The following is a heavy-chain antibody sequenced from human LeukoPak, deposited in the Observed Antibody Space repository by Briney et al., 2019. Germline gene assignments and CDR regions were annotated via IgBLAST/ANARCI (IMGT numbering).Heavy chain of an antibody. CDR1: GYPFTTYG. CDR3: AREWWGYDVLTGDNWFDP. Sequence: ASVKVSCKASGYPFTTYGISWVRQAPGQGLEWMGWISTYNGDTNYAQKFQGRVIMTTDTSTSTVYIELRSLRSDDTAAYYCAREWWGYDVLTGDNWFDPWGQGTLVTASS. CDR2: ISTYNGDT. V-gene: IGHV1-18*01. J-gene: IGHJ5*02. D-gene: IGHD3-9*01.